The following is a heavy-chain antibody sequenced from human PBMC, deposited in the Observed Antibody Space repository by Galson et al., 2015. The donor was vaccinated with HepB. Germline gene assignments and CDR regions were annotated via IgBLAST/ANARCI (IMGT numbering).Heavy chain of an antibody. J-gene: IGHJ3*02. D-gene: IGHD1-1*01. V-gene: IGHV1-69*04. Sequence: SVKVSCKASGGTFSSYTISWVRQAPGQGLEWMGRIIPILGIANYAQKFQGRVTITADKSTSTAYMELSSLRSEDTAVYYCAREGSTYNWNDGPGDAFDIWGQGTMVTVSS. CDR2: IIPILGIA. CDR1: GGTFSSYT. CDR3: AREGSTYNWNDGPGDAFDI.